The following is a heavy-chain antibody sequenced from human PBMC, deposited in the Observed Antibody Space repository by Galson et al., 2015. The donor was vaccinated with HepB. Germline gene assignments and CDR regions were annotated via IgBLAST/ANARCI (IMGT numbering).Heavy chain of an antibody. J-gene: IGHJ4*02. V-gene: IGHV5-10-1*01. D-gene: IGHD4-17*01. Sequence: QSGAEVKKPGESLRISCKGSGYSFTSYWISWVRQMPGKGLEWMGRIDPSDSYTNYSPSFQGHITISADKSISTAYLQWSSLKASDTAMYYCARHPSDGDYVNYFDYWGQGTLVTVSS. CDR1: GYSFTSYW. CDR2: IDPSDSYT. CDR3: ARHPSDGDYVNYFDY.